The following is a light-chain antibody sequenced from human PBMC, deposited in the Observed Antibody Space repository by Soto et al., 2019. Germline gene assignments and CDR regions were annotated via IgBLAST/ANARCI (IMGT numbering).Light chain of an antibody. Sequence: EIVMTQSPATLSVSPGERATLSCRASESVRSNLAWYKQKPGQAPLLLIYGVSTRATGIPARFSGSGSETEFTLTISNLQTEDVALYYCQQYINWPPWTFGQGTKVDIK. CDR1: ESVRSN. V-gene: IGKV3-15*01. J-gene: IGKJ1*01. CDR3: QQYINWPPWT. CDR2: GVS.